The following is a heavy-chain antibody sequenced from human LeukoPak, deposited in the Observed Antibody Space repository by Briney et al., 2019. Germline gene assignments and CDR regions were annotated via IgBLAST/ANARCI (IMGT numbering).Heavy chain of an antibody. CDR2: ISSSGSTI. CDR3: AKDGPIVLMVYAGDPSHFDY. V-gene: IGHV3-11*01. J-gene: IGHJ4*02. CDR1: GFTFSDYY. D-gene: IGHD2-8*01. Sequence: NTGGSLRLSCAASGFTFSDYYMSWIRQAPGKGLEWVSYISSSGSTIYYADSVKGRFTISRDNAKNSLYLQMNSLRAEDTAVYYCAKDGPIVLMVYAGDPSHFDYWGQGTLVTVSS.